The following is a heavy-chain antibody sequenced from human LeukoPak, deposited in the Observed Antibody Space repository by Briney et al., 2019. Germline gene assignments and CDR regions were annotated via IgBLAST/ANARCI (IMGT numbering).Heavy chain of an antibody. CDR1: GFTFSSYA. J-gene: IGHJ1*01. CDR3: AIDRTYGGSYYGDFQH. D-gene: IGHD1-26*01. V-gene: IGHV3-23*01. Sequence: PGGSLRLSCAASGFTFSSYAMSWVRQASGKGLEWVSAISGSGGSTYYADSVKGRFTISRDNSKNTLYLQMNSLRAEDTAVYYCAIDRTYGGSYYGDFQHWGQGTLVTVSS. CDR2: ISGSGGST.